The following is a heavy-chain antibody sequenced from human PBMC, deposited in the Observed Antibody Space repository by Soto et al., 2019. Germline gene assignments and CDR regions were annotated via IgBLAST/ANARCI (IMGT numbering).Heavy chain of an antibody. V-gene: IGHV3-30*18. CDR2: ISYDGSNK. CDR1: GFTFSSYG. CDR3: AKEVQSAGRSY. J-gene: IGHJ4*02. Sequence: GGSLRLSCAASGFTFSSYGMHWVRQAPGKGLEWVAVISYDGSNKYYADSVKGRFTISRDNSKNTLYQQMNSLRAEDTAVYYCAKEVQSAGRSYWGQGTLVTVSS. D-gene: IGHD6-13*01.